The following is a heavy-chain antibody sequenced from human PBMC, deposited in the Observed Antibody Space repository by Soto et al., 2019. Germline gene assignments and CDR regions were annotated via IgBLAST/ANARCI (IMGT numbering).Heavy chain of an antibody. V-gene: IGHV3-9*01. J-gene: IGHJ4*02. D-gene: IGHD1-1*01. Sequence: EVQLVESGGSSFQPGGSLRLSCAASGIVFADCAMHWVRQAPGKGLEWVSGISRDGSTIGYADSLEGRFTISRDNAKNSLYVQMASLRPDVTALYYCTKAETGLMSRALWGKGTLVTVS. CDR3: TKAETGLMSRAL. CDR1: GIVFADCA. CDR2: ISRDGSTI.